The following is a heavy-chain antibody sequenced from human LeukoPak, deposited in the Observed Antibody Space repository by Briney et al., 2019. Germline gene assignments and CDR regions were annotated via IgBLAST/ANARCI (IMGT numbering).Heavy chain of an antibody. V-gene: IGHV1-2*02. D-gene: IGHD1-26*01. J-gene: IGHJ4*02. CDR2: INPNSGGT. CDR3: ARDPKSFLYSGSYGFDY. Sequence: ASVKVSCNASGYSFTGNYMHWVRQAQGQGLEWMGWINPNSGGTNYAQKFQGRVSITRNTSISKDYMELRSLRSEDTAVYYGARDPKSFLYSGSYGFDYWGQGTLVTVSS. CDR1: GYSFTGNY.